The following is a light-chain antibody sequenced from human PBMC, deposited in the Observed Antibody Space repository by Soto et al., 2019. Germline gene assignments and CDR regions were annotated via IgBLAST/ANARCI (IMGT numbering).Light chain of an antibody. V-gene: IGKV3-15*01. CDR1: QTVASN. J-gene: IGKJ2*01. Sequence: EIVITESPATLSLSPGERATLSCRASQTVASNLAWYQQIPGQAPRLLVHGASTRATGVPARFSGSGSGTEFTLTISSLQSEDFAVYYCQQYHNWPPQYTFGQGTKLQIK. CDR2: GAS. CDR3: QQYHNWPPQYT.